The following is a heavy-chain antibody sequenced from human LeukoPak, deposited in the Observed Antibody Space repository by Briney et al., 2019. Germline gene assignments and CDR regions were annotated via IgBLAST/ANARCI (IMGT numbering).Heavy chain of an antibody. CDR1: GFTFSDAW. J-gene: IGHJ4*02. D-gene: IGHD1-26*01. Sequence: GGSLRLSCAASGFTFSDAWMSWVRQAPGKGLEWVGRIKSKTDGGTTDYAAPVKGRFTISRDDSKNTLYLQMNSLKTEDTAVYYCTTRGGSFSIFDYWGQGTLVTVSS. CDR3: TTRGGSFSIFDY. CDR2: IKSKTDGGTT. V-gene: IGHV3-15*01.